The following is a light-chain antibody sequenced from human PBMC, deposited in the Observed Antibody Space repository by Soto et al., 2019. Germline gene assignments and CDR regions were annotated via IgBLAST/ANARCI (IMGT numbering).Light chain of an antibody. CDR1: QSVSSSY. V-gene: IGKV3-20*01. J-gene: IGKJ5*01. Sequence: EIGLTQSPGTLSLSPGERATLSCRASQSVSSSYLAWYQQKPGQAPRLLIYGASSRATSIPDRFSGSGSGTDFTLTISRLEPEDFAVYYCQQYGNSPITFGQGTRLEIK. CDR2: GAS. CDR3: QQYGNSPIT.